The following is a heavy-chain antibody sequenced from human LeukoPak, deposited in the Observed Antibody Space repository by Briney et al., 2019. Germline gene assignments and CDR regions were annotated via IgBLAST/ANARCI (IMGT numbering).Heavy chain of an antibody. CDR1: VGSFSGYH. J-gene: IGHJ4*02. V-gene: IGHV4-34*01. CDR2: INHSGST. CDR3: ARRRGSRIKIAAGAYYFDY. Sequence: SSETLSLTCAVYVGSFSGYHWTWIRQSPGKGLEWIGEINHSGSTNYNPSLKSRVTISVDTSKNQFSLKLSSVTAADTAVYYCARRRGSRIKIAAGAYYFDYWGQGTLVTVSS. D-gene: IGHD6-13*01.